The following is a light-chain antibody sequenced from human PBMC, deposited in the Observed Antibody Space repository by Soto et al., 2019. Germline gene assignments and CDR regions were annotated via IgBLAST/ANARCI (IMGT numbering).Light chain of an antibody. CDR1: QNINSS. Sequence: DIQMTQSPSSLSASVGDRVTITCRASQNINSSLKWYQQKPGKAPKVLNYAASSLQSGVPSRFSGSGSGTDFTLTISSLQAEVFVTYYCQQSYSTPTFGQGTKVVIK. J-gene: IGKJ1*01. CDR3: QQSYSTPT. V-gene: IGKV1-39*01. CDR2: AAS.